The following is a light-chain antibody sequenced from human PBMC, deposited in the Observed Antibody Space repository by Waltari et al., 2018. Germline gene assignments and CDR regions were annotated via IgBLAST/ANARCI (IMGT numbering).Light chain of an antibody. CDR2: CNN. V-gene: IGLV1-47*02. Sequence: QSVLTQPPSASEAARKSVTISCSGSISNVGSNSVSWYQHFPGPPPNLLIYCNNQRASVGSGRLSASKACTSAALAISGRQTEDEADYYCAAWDDARGGRLFGGGTRLAVL. CDR3: AAWDDARGGRL. CDR1: ISNVGSNS. J-gene: IGLJ2*01.